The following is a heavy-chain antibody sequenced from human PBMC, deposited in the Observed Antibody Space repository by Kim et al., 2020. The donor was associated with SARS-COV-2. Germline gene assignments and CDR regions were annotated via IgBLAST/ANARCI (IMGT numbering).Heavy chain of an antibody. CDR2: IYHSGST. V-gene: IGHV4-38-2*02. D-gene: IGHD4-17*01. Sequence: SETLSLTCTVSGYSISSGYYWGWIRQPPGKGLEWIGSIYHSGSTYYNPSLKSRVTIPVDTSQNQFSLKLSSVTAADTVVYYGARGTRDYGDKGGWFDP. J-gene: IGHJ5*02. CDR3: ARGTRDYGDKGGWFDP. CDR1: GYSISSGYY.